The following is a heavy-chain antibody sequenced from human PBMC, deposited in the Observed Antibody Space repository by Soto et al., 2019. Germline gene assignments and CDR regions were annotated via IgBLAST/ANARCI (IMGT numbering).Heavy chain of an antibody. V-gene: IGHV4-59*01. Sequence: SETLSLTCTVSGGSISSYYWSWIRQPPGKGLEWIGYIYYSGSTNYNPSLKSRVTISVDTSKNQFSLKLSSVTAADTAVYYCARMSRNSSQYYYDSSGYFYYLDYWGQGTLVTVSS. J-gene: IGHJ4*02. CDR2: IYYSGST. CDR1: GGSISSYY. D-gene: IGHD3-22*01. CDR3: ARMSRNSSQYYYDSSGYFYYLDY.